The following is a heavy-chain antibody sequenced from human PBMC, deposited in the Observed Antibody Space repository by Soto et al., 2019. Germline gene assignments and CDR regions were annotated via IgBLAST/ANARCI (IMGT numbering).Heavy chain of an antibody. Sequence: QVQLVQSGAEVKKPGSSVKVSCKASAGTFSSYAISWVRQAPGQGLEWMGGIIPIFGTANYAQKFQGRVTITADESTSTAYMELSSLRSEDTAVYYCARSERYYYDSSGYYPWDYWGQGTLVTVSS. CDR1: AGTFSSYA. CDR2: IIPIFGTA. J-gene: IGHJ4*02. CDR3: ARSERYYYDSSGYYPWDY. V-gene: IGHV1-69*01. D-gene: IGHD3-22*01.